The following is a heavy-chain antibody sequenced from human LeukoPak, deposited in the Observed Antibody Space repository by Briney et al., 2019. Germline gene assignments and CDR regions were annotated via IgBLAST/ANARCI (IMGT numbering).Heavy chain of an antibody. CDR1: RGSVNSGDSY. V-gene: IGHV4-30-4*08. CDR3: ARDRYSSSSFYFDY. Sequence: SQTLSLTCPGSRGSVNSGDSYWSWIRQSPGKGLEWIGYIYYSGNTYYSPSLRSRVTISMDTSKNQFSLKPTSLTAADTAVYYCARDRYSSSSFYFDYWGQGALVTVSS. D-gene: IGHD6-13*01. CDR2: IYYSGNT. J-gene: IGHJ4*02.